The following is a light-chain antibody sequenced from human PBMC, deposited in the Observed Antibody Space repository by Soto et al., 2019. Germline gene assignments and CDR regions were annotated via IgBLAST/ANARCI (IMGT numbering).Light chain of an antibody. CDR3: QQLSYYPRT. CDR1: RDDSSY. V-gene: IGKV1-9*01. J-gene: IGKJ2*01. CDR2: AAS. Sequence: IQMTQSPSSLSATVGDRVTITCRASRDDSSYLVWYQQKPGKAPELLIYAASTLQSGVPLRFSGSGSGTEFTLTISSLQPEDFATYYCQQLSYYPRTFGQGTKLEI.